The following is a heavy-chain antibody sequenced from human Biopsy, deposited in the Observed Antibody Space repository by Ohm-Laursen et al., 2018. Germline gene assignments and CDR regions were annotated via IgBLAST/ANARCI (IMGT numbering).Heavy chain of an antibody. CDR2: ISCTGYT. J-gene: IGHJ3*01. CDR1: GGSFTGHY. Sequence: SETLSLTCTVSGGSFTGHYWSWIRQPPGKGLEWIGHISCTGYTSYNASLKSRVTISVDTSRNHFSLRLSSVTAADTAVFFCARLYRLDDYWNDDPPDAFDVWGQGTRGTVSS. CDR3: ARLYRLDDYWNDDPPDAFDV. V-gene: IGHV4-59*11. D-gene: IGHD3-3*01.